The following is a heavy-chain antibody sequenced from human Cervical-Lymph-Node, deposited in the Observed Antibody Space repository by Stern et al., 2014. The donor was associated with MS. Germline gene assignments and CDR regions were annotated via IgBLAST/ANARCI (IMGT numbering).Heavy chain of an antibody. V-gene: IGHV3-21*01. D-gene: IGHD4-23*01. CDR2: LSRSVRFI. CDR3: ARGKHGRWSH. CDR1: GFTFSAYT. J-gene: IGHJ4*02. Sequence: EVQLVESGGGLVKPGESLRLTCSGSGFTFSAYTMTWIRQASGKGLECVSPLSRSVRFIHYTDSIKGRCPISRDNANNSVFLQMNSLRTNDTALYYCARGKHGRWSHWVQGILVTVSS.